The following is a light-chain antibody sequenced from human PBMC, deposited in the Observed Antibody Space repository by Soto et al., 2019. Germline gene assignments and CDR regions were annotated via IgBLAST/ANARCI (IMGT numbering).Light chain of an antibody. V-gene: IGKV3-11*01. J-gene: IGKJ4*01. CDR1: QSVSSY. CDR3: QQRSNWPPT. Sequence: EIVLTQSPATLSLSPGERATLSCRASQSVSSYLAWYHQKPGQAPRLLIYDASNRATGIPARFSGSGSGTDFTLTISSLEPDDFSVYYCQQRSNWPPTFGGGTKVEIK. CDR2: DAS.